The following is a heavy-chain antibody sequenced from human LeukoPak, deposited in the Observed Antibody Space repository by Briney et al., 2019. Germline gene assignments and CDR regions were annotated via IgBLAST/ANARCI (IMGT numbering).Heavy chain of an antibody. Sequence: GGSLRLSCSASGFTFSSYAMNWVRQAPGKGLEYVSAITSNGGSTYYADSVKGRFTISRDNSKNTLYLQMSSLRAEDRAVYYCVKAAGSWYGYFDYWGQGTLVTVSS. V-gene: IGHV3-64D*06. CDR1: GFTFSSYA. J-gene: IGHJ4*02. CDR2: ITSNGGST. D-gene: IGHD6-13*01. CDR3: VKAAGSWYGYFDY.